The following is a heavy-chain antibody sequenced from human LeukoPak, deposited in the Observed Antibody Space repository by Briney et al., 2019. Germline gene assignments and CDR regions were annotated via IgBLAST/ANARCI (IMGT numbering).Heavy chain of an antibody. D-gene: IGHD6-19*01. J-gene: IGHJ1*01. Sequence: PSETLSLTCTVSGGSISSYYWSWVRQPPGKGLEWIGYISYSGDTKYNPSLKSRLSMSVDTSKNQCSLMLTSVTAADTAVYYCARGSGWYPHWGQGTLVTVSS. CDR3: ARGSGWYPH. CDR1: GGSISSYY. CDR2: ISYSGDT. V-gene: IGHV4-59*01.